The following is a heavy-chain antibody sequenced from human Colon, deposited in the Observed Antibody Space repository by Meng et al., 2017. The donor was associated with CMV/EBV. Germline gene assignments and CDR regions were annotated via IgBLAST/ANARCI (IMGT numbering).Heavy chain of an antibody. V-gene: IGHV3-53*01. Sequence: GGSLRLSCAASGISVSSNYMSWVRQGPGKGLEWLSVIHRYGTAYYADSVKGRFTISRDNSKNTLYLQMNSLRAEDTAVYYCARETASAGGDYGMDVWGQGTTVTVSS. CDR3: ARETASAGGDYGMDV. CDR2: IHRYGTA. CDR1: GISVSSNY. J-gene: IGHJ6*02. D-gene: IGHD3-16*01.